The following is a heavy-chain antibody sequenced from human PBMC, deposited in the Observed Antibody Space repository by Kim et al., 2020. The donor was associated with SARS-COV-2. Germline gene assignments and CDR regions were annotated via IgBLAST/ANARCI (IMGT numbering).Heavy chain of an antibody. CDR3: ARDRMVRGVTQPAEFDP. V-gene: IGHV4-30-2*04. D-gene: IGHD3-10*01. J-gene: IGHJ5*02. Sequence: LKSRVTISVDTSKNQFSLKLSSVTAADTAVYYCARDRMVRGVTQPAEFDPWGQGTLVTVSS.